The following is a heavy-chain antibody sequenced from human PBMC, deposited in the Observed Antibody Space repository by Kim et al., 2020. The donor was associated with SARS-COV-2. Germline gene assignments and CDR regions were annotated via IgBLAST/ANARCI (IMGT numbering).Heavy chain of an antibody. Sequence: GGSLRLSCAASGFTVSSNYMSWVRQAPGKGLEWVSVIYSGGSTYYADSVKGRFTISRDNSKNTLYLQMNSLTAEDTAVYYCARTIDYYDSSGHVCYFDYCRERTLVTVSS. CDR2: IYSGGST. D-gene: IGHD3-22*01. V-gene: IGHV3-53*01. CDR3: ARTIDYYDSSGHVCYFDY. CDR1: GFTVSSNY. J-gene: IGHJ4*02.